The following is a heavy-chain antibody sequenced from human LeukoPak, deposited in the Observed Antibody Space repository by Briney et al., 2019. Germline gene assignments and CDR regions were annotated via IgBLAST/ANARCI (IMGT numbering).Heavy chain of an antibody. J-gene: IGHJ4*02. Sequence: GASVKVSCKASGYTFTSYGISWVRQAPGQGLEWMGWISAYNGNTNYAQKLQGRVTMTTDTSTSTAYMELRSLRSDDTAVYYCARVLSPTPYCGGDCYPRDWGQGTLVTVSS. V-gene: IGHV1-18*01. CDR3: ARVLSPTPYCGGDCYPRD. CDR1: GYTFTSYG. CDR2: ISAYNGNT. D-gene: IGHD2-21*01.